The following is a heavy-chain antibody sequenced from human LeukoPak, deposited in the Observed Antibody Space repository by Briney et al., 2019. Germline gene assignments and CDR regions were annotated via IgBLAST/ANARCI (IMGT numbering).Heavy chain of an antibody. CDR2: ISYDGSNK. Sequence: GGSLRLSCAASGFTFSSYGMHWVRQAPGKGLEWVAVISYDGSNKYYADSAKGRFTISRDNSKNTLYLQMNSLRAEDTAVYYCAKDSYYYGSGSLVYWGQGTLVTVSS. V-gene: IGHV3-30*18. J-gene: IGHJ4*02. CDR3: AKDSYYYGSGSLVY. CDR1: GFTFSSYG. D-gene: IGHD3-10*01.